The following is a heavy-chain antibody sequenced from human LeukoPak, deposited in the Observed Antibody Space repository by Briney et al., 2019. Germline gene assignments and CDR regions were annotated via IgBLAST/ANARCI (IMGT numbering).Heavy chain of an antibody. D-gene: IGHD3-16*01. Sequence: GGSLRLSCAASGFIFSTYGMFWVRQAPGKGLEGVAFIRHDGSSKNYADSVKGRSTISRDNSKNTLYLQMNSLRAEDTAVYYCAKDSLADIDYWGQGTLVTVSS. CDR1: GFIFSTYG. CDR3: AKDSLADIDY. CDR2: IRHDGSSK. J-gene: IGHJ4*02. V-gene: IGHV3-30*02.